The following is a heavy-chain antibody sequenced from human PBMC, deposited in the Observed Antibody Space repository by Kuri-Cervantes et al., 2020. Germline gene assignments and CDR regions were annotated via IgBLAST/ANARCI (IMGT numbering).Heavy chain of an antibody. Sequence: ASVKVSCKASGYTFTGYYMHWVRQAPGQGLEWMGWINPNSGGTNYAQKFQGWVTMTRDTSISTAYTELSRLRSDDTAVYYCAREKYCSSTSCYSGGAFDIWGQGTMVTVSS. CDR3: AREKYCSSTSCYSGGAFDI. CDR1: GYTFTGYY. D-gene: IGHD2-2*01. CDR2: INPNSGGT. J-gene: IGHJ3*02. V-gene: IGHV1-2*04.